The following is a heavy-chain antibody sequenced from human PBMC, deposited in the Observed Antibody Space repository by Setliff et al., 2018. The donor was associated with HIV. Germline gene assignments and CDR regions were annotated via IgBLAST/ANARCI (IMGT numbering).Heavy chain of an antibody. J-gene: IGHJ3*02. D-gene: IGHD6-19*01. CDR3: ATVSHTNVAAHDAFDI. CDR1: GYTLTELS. CDR2: FDPEDGNT. V-gene: IGHV1-24*01. Sequence: ASVKVSCKVSGYTLTELSRHWVRQAPGKGLEWMGGFDPEDGNTIYAQKFQGRVTMTADTSTDTAYMELSSLRSGDTAVYYCATVSHTNVAAHDAFDIWGQGTMVTVSS.